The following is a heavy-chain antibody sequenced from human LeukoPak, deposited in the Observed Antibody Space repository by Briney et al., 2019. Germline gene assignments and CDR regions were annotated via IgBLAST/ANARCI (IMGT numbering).Heavy chain of an antibody. J-gene: IGHJ6*02. Sequence: PSETLSLTCTVSGGSISSGGYYWSWIRQHPGKGLEWIGYLYYSGSTYYNPSLKSRVTISVDTSKNQFSLKLSSVTAADTAVYYCARGDYDSSGYSSPGYYGMDVWGQGTTVTVSS. V-gene: IGHV4-31*03. D-gene: IGHD3-22*01. CDR2: LYYSGST. CDR3: ARGDYDSSGYSSPGYYGMDV. CDR1: GGSISSGGYY.